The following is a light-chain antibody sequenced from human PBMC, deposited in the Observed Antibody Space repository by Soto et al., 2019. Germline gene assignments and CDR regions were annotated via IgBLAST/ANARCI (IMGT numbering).Light chain of an antibody. V-gene: IGLV6-57*04. CDR3: QSYDSSNQDVV. CDR2: EDN. CDR1: SGSIASNY. Sequence: NFMLTQPHSVSESPGKTVTISCTRSSGSIASNYVQWYQQRPGSAPTTVIYEDNQRSSGVPDRFSCSIDSSSNSASLTISGLKNEDEADYYCQSYDSSNQDVVFGGGTTLTVL. J-gene: IGLJ2*01.